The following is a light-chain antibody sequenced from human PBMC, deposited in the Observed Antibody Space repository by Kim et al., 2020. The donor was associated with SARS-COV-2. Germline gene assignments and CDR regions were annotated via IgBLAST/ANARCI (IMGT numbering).Light chain of an antibody. CDR2: DAS. CDR1: QDSRNY. J-gene: IGKJ4*01. CDR3: HQYDDLI. Sequence: DIQMTQSLSSLSASVGDRVTITCQASQDSRNYLNWYQHKSGKAPKLLIYDASTLDTGVPSRFSGSGSGTHFTFTITSLQPEDVATYYCHQYDDLIFGGGTKVDIK. V-gene: IGKV1-33*01.